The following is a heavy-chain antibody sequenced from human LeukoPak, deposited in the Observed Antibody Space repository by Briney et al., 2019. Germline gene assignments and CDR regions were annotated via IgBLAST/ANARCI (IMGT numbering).Heavy chain of an antibody. Sequence: GGSLRLSCAASGFTFSSYAMSWVRQAPRKGLEWVSAISGSGGSTYYADSVKGRFTISRDNSKNTLYLQMNSLRAEDTAVYYCAKDFEYSSGCFDYWGQGTLVTVSS. V-gene: IGHV3-23*01. CDR3: AKDFEYSSGCFDY. J-gene: IGHJ4*02. CDR1: GFTFSSYA. CDR2: ISGSGGST. D-gene: IGHD6-19*01.